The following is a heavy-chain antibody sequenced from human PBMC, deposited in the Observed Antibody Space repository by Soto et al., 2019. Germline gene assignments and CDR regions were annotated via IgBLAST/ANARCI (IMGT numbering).Heavy chain of an antibody. V-gene: IGHV3-15*01. J-gene: IGHJ4*02. CDR2: IKSKTDGGTT. Sequence: AGGSLRLSCAASGFTFSNAWMSWVRQAPGKGLEWIGRIKSKTDGGTTDYAAPVKGRFTISRDDSKNTLYLQMNSLKTEDTAVYYCTTDIDYDFWSGHRYYFDYWGQGTLVTVSS. CDR3: TTDIDYDFWSGHRYYFDY. CDR1: GFTFSNAW. D-gene: IGHD3-3*01.